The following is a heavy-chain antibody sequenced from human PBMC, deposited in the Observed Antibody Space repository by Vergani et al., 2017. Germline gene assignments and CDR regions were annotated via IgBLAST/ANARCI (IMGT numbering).Heavy chain of an antibody. V-gene: IGHV1-69*01. CDR3: ARAVCSGGSCYSAYDAFDI. D-gene: IGHD2-15*01. Sequence: QVQLVQSGAEVKKPGSSVKVSCKASGGTFSSYAISWVRQAPGQGLEWMGGIIPIFGTANYAQKFQGRVTITADESTSTAYMELSSLRSEDTAVYYCARAVCSGGSCYSAYDAFDIWGQGTMVTVSS. J-gene: IGHJ3*02. CDR2: IIPIFGTA. CDR1: GGTFSSYA.